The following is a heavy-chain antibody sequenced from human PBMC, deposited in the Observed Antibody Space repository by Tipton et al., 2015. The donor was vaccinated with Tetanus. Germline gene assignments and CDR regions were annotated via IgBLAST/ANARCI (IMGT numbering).Heavy chain of an antibody. CDR2: INGSGGST. D-gene: IGHD6-6*01. CDR3: ARWFGSGSSSHYYYAMDV. V-gene: IGHV3-23*01. J-gene: IGHJ6*02. CDR1: GFTFSSYA. Sequence: SLRLSCAASGFTFSSYAMSWVRQAPGKGLERVSAINGSGGSTYYADSVKGRFTISRDNAKNSLYLQMNSLRAEDTAVYYCARWFGSGSSSHYYYAMDVWGQGTTVTVSS.